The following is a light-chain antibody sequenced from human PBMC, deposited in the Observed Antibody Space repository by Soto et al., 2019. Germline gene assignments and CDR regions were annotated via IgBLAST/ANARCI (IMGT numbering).Light chain of an antibody. CDR1: QSVSSSY. Sequence: ENVVTQSPGTLSLSAGERATLSCRASQSVSSSYLAWYQQKPGQAPRLLIYGASSRATGIPDRFSGNGSGTDFTLTISRLEPDEFAVYYCQQYCSSRTFGQGTKVDIK. CDR2: GAS. V-gene: IGKV3-20*01. J-gene: IGKJ1*01. CDR3: QQYCSSRT.